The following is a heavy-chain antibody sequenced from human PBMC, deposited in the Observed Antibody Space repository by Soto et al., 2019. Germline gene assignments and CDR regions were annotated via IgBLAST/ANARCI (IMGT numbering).Heavy chain of an antibody. D-gene: IGHD1-20*01. CDR2: ISFDGTNT. V-gene: IGHV3-33*01. J-gene: IGHJ6*03. CDR3: ARGAGLSQYNHYMNV. CDR1: GFIFSSYV. Sequence: QVQLVESGGGVVQPGRSLRLSCTTSGFIFSSYVIHWVRQAPGKCLEWVALISFDGTNTYYADSVKGRFTISRDSSKNTLYLQLNSLRAEDTAVYYCARGAGLSQYNHYMNVWGKGTTVTVSS.